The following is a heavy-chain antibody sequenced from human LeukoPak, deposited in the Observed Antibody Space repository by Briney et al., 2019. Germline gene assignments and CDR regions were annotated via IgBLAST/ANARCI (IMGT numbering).Heavy chain of an antibody. J-gene: IGHJ4*02. CDR1: GYTFTSYD. CDR2: MNPNSGNT. V-gene: IGHV1-8*01. Sequence: PGASVKVSCKASGYTFTSYDINWVRQATGQGLEWMGWMNPNSGNTGYAQKFQGRVTMTRNTSISTAYMELSSLRSEDTAVYYCAKDRVAVAGNLDYWGQGTLVTVSS. D-gene: IGHD6-19*01. CDR3: AKDRVAVAGNLDY.